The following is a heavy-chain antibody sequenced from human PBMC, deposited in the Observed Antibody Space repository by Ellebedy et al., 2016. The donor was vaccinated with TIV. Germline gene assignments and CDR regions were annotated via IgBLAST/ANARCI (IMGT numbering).Heavy chain of an antibody. D-gene: IGHD5-18*01. CDR1: GYTFTSYG. J-gene: IGHJ6*02. CDR3: ASIDRGYTYGYPMNYYYGMDV. V-gene: IGHV1-18*04. Sequence: ASLKVSCKASGYTFTSYGFSWVRQAPGQGPEWMGWISAYNGNTNYVQKLQGRITMTTDTSTSTAYMELRSLRSDDTAVYYCASIDRGYTYGYPMNYYYGMDVWGQGTTVTVSS. CDR2: ISAYNGNT.